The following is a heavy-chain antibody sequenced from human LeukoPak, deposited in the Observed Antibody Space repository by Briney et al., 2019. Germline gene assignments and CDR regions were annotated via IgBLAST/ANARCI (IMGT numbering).Heavy chain of an antibody. CDR1: GFTFSSYS. CDR2: IRSSSRTI. J-gene: IGHJ4*02. CDR3: AKDLSYSTDWPYFDY. D-gene: IGHD6-19*01. Sequence: GGSLRLSCAASGFTFSSYSMNWVRQAPGKGLEWVSYIRSSSRTIYYADSVKGRFTISRDNSKNTLYLQLNSLRIEDTAVYYCAKDLSYSTDWPYFDYWGQGTLVTVSS. V-gene: IGHV3-48*01.